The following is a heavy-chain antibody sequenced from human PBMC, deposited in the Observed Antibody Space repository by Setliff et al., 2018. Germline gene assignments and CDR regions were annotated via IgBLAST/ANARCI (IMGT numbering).Heavy chain of an antibody. D-gene: IGHD3-16*01. CDR1: GYSFTSYW. J-gene: IGHJ3*02. V-gene: IGHV5-51*01. CDR3: ARLGRYDAFDI. CDR2: VFPVDSDT. Sequence: PGESLKLSCKGSGYSFTSYWIGWVRQMPGKGLEWMGVVFPVDSDTRYSPSFQGQVTTSADKSISTAYLQWSSLKASDTAIYYCARLGRYDAFDIWGQGTVVTVSS.